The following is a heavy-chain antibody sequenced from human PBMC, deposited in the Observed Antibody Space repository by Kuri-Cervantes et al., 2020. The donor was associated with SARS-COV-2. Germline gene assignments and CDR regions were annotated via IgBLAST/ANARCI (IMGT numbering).Heavy chain of an antibody. V-gene: IGHV1-18*01. CDR3: ARGGRGLVGATVYYFDY. CDR1: GYTFTSYG. D-gene: IGHD1-26*01. Sequence: ASVKVSCKASGYTFTSYGISWVRQAPGQGLEWMGSISVDNGDTKYSQKSQGRVTMTTDTSTSTAYMELSSLRSEDTAVYYCARGGRGLVGATVYYFDYWGQGTLVTVSS. CDR2: ISVDNGDT. J-gene: IGHJ4*02.